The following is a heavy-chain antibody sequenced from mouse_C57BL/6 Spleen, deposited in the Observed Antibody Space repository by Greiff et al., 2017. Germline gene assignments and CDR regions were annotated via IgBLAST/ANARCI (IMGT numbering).Heavy chain of an antibody. V-gene: IGHV1-7*01. CDR2: INPSSGYT. D-gene: IGHD1-1*01. CDR1: GYTFTSYW. CDR3: ARHYYGSSYDWYFDV. J-gene: IGHJ1*03. Sequence: QVQLKQSGAELAKPGASVKLSCKASGYTFTSYWMHWVKQRPGQGLEWIGYINPSSGYTKYNQKFKDKATLTADKSSSTAYMQLSSLTYEDSAVYYCARHYYGSSYDWYFDVWGTGTTVTVSS.